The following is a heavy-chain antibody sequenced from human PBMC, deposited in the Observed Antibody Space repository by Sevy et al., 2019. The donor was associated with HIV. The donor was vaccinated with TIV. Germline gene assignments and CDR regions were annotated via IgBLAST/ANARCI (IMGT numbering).Heavy chain of an antibody. CDR3: VGRPYSSAYSWSYHFDY. V-gene: IGHV3-11*01. Sequence: GGSLGLSCAASGFTFSDYYMSWIRQAPGKGLEWISYISGSSSAIVYADSVKGRFAISRNNAKNSLYLHMDNLRAEDTAVYFCVGRPYSSAYSWSYHFDYWGQGTLVTVSS. D-gene: IGHD3-16*01. CDR1: GFTFSDYY. J-gene: IGHJ4*02. CDR2: ISGSSSAI.